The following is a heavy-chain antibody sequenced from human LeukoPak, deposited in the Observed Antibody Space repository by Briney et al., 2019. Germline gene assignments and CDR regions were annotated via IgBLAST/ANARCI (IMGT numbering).Heavy chain of an antibody. CDR1: GFTFSSYG. V-gene: IGHV3-23*01. CDR3: AKGLDIVVPYYAMDV. Sequence: PGRSLRLSCAASGFTFSSYGMYWVRQAPGKGLEWVSAISGSGGSTYYADSVKGRFTISRDNSKNTLYLQMNSLRAEDTAVYYCAKGLDIVVPYYAMDVWGQGTTVTVSS. J-gene: IGHJ6*02. CDR2: ISGSGGST. D-gene: IGHD2-2*01.